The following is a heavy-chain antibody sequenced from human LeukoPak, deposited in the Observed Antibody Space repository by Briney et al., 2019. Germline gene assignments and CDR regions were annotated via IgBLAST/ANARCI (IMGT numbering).Heavy chain of an antibody. J-gene: IGHJ4*02. CDR2: IYYSGST. CDR1: GGSISSSSYY. D-gene: IGHD5-18*01. CDR3: ARQGGGGYSYGYELAY. V-gene: IGHV4-39*01. Sequence: NPSETLSLTCTVSGGSISSSSYYWGWIRQPPGKGLEWIGSIYYSGSTYYNPSLKTRVPISVDTSKNQFSLKLSSVTAADTAVYYWARQGGGGYSYGYELAYWGQGTLVTVSS.